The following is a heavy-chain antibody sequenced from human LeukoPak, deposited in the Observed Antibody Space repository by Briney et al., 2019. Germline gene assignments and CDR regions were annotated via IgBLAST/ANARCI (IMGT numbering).Heavy chain of an antibody. J-gene: IGHJ4*02. Sequence: GESLKIFCKGSGYSFTSYWIGWVRQMPGKGLEWMGIIYPGDSDTRYSPSFQGQVTISADKSISTAYLQWSSLKASDTAMYYCTTRLLWFGELLADFDYWGQGTLVTVSS. CDR3: TTRLLWFGELLADFDY. CDR2: IYPGDSDT. V-gene: IGHV5-51*01. CDR1: GYSFTSYW. D-gene: IGHD3-10*01.